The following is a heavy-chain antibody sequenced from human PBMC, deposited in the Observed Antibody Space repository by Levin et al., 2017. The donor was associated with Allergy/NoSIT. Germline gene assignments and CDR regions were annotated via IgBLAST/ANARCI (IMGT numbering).Heavy chain of an antibody. J-gene: IGHJ3*02. CDR3: AREDSRPEAFDI. CDR1: GGSFSGYY. V-gene: IGHV4-34*01. Sequence: GSLRLSCAVYGGSFSGYYWSWIRQPPGKGLEWIGEINHSGSTNYNPSLKSRVTISVDTSKNQFSLKLSSVTAADTAVYYCAREDSRPEAFDIWGQGTMVTVSS. CDR2: INHSGST. D-gene: IGHD6-13*01.